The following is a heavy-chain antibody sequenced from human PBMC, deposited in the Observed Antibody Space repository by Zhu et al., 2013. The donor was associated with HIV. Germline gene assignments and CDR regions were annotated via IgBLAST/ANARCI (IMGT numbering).Heavy chain of an antibody. D-gene: IGHD2-2*01. CDR2: IIPIFGTA. J-gene: IGHJ4*02. CDR1: GGTFSSYA. V-gene: IGHV1-69*01. Sequence: QVQLVQSGAEVKKPGSSVKVSCKASGGTFSSYAISWVRQAPGQGLEWMGGIIPIFGTANYAQKFQGRVTITADESTSTAYMELSSLRSEDTAVYYCARSLVLGYCSSTSCLPLFRLDYWGQGTLVTVSS. CDR3: ARSLVLGYCSSTSCLPLFRLDY.